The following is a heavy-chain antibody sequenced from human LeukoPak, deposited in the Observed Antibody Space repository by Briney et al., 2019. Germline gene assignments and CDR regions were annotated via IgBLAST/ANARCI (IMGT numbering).Heavy chain of an antibody. D-gene: IGHD6-19*01. CDR1: GFTFSTYA. V-gene: IGHV3-64*01. J-gene: IGHJ4*02. CDR2: ISPNGDDT. CDR3: TRAPLYGSGRGTDY. Sequence: PGGSLRLSCVASGFTFSTYAMHWVRQAPGKGLEFVSAISPNGDDTYYTNSVRGSFTISRDNSRNTLYLQMGSLRTEDMSLYYCTRAPLYGSGRGTDYWGQGTLVTVPS.